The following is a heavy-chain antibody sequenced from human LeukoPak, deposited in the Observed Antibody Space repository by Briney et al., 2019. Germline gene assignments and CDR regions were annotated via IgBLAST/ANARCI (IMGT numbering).Heavy chain of an antibody. V-gene: IGHV3-30*02. CDR2: IRYDATGR. CDR1: GFRFSDYG. CDR3: ARGNSNGFDI. Sequence: GGSLRLSCAASGFRFSDYGMDWVRQAPGKGLEWVPFIRYDATGRYYADSVKGQFTISRDNSKSTLYLHVNNVRPDDTTVYYCARGNSNGFDIWGQGTMVTVSS. D-gene: IGHD1-7*01. J-gene: IGHJ3*02.